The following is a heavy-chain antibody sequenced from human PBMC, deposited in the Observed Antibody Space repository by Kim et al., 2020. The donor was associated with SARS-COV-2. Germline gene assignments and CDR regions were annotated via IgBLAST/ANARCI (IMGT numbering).Heavy chain of an antibody. CDR3: ARGRKWLGYYGMDV. V-gene: IGHV4-34*01. Sequence: NPSLKSRVTISVDTSKNQFSLKLSSVTAADTAVYYCARGRKWLGYYGMDVWGQGTTVTVSS. J-gene: IGHJ6*02. D-gene: IGHD6-19*01.